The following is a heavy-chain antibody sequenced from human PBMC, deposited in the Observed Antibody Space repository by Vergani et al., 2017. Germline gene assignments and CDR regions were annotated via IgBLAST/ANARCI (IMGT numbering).Heavy chain of an antibody. CDR1: GFTVSSNY. J-gene: IGHJ3*02. D-gene: IGHD2-2*01. CDR3: AREVPGVYAFDI. V-gene: IGHV3-53*01. CDR2: IYRGGST. Sequence: EVQLVESGGGLIQPGGSLRLSCAASGFTVSSNYMSWVRQAPGKGLEWFSGIYRGGSTYYADSVKGRFTISRDNSKNTLYLQMNSLRAEDTAVYYCAREVPGVYAFDIWGQGTMVTVSS.